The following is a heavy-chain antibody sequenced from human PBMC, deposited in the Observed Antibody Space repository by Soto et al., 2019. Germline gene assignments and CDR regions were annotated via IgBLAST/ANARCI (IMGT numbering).Heavy chain of an antibody. CDR2: VRDSGANT. Sequence: GGSLRVSCEASGFTFITYAMTWVRQAPGKGLEWVSSVRDSGANTYYAESVKGRFTVSRDNSKSTVYLQMSSLRGNDTALYFCARSRRTYGDYYDLWGQGTVVTVSS. D-gene: IGHD4-17*01. CDR3: ARSRRTYGDYYDL. J-gene: IGHJ4*02. CDR1: GFTFITYA. V-gene: IGHV3-23*01.